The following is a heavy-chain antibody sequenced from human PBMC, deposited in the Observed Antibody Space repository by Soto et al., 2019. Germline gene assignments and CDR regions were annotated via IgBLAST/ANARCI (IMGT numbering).Heavy chain of an antibody. Sequence: GESLKISCKGSGYSFTSYWIGWVRQMPGKGLEWMGIIYPGDSDTRYSPSFQGQVTISADKSISTAYLQWSSLKASDTAMYYCARTSAGGKYYYGMDVWGQGATVTVSS. D-gene: IGHD6-13*01. CDR1: GYSFTSYW. CDR3: ARTSAGGKYYYGMDV. CDR2: IYPGDSDT. J-gene: IGHJ6*02. V-gene: IGHV5-51*01.